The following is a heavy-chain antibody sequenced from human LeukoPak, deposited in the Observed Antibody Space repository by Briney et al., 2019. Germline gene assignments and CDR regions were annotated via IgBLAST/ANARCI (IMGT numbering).Heavy chain of an antibody. Sequence: PSETLSLTCTVSGGSISSSYWSWIRQPPGKGLEWIGYIYYTGSTTYNPSLKSRVTISVDTSKNQFSLKLRSVTAADTAVYYCTRDYGDIPPDWYYDLWGRGTLVTVSS. J-gene: IGHJ2*01. CDR1: GGSISSSY. D-gene: IGHD4-17*01. CDR3: TRDYGDIPPDWYYDL. V-gene: IGHV4-59*01. CDR2: IYYTGST.